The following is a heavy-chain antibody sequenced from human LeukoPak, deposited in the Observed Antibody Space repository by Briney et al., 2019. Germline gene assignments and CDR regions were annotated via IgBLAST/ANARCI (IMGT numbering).Heavy chain of an antibody. D-gene: IGHD2-8*02. CDR1: GFTFNNYA. Sequence: GGSLRLSCAASGFTFNNYAMTWVRQAPGKGLEWVSTISDSGDGTYYADSVKGRFTISRDNAKSSLYLQMNSLRAEDTAVYYCARHFRGGRLDFASIMAVLLDGGQGALVTVSS. V-gene: IGHV3-23*01. CDR3: ARHFRGGRLDFASIMAVLLD. CDR2: ISDSGDGT. J-gene: IGHJ4*02.